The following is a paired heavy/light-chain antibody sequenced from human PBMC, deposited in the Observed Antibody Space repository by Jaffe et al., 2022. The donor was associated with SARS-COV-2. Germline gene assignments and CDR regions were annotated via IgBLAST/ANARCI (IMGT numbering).Heavy chain of an antibody. CDR3: ARGLDALSSSWYPDAFDI. CDR2: ISRTGSYI. V-gene: IGHV3-21*01. CDR1: GFSFSSNS. J-gene: IGHJ3*02. D-gene: IGHD6-13*01. Sequence: EVQLVESGGGLVKPGGSLRLSCAASGFSFSSNSMNWVRQAPGKGLEWVSSISRTGSYIYYADSVKGRFTISRDNAKNSLYLQMNSLRAEDTAVYYCARGLDALSSSWYPDAFDIWGHGTMVTVSS.
Light chain of an antibody. CDR1: QSISTY. Sequence: DIQMTQSPSSLSASVGDRVTITCRASQSISTYVNWYQQIPGRAPKLLISAASSLQSGVPSRFSGGGSGTDFTLTISSLQPEDFATYYCQQGHSTPLTFGGGTKVEIK. J-gene: IGKJ4*01. CDR2: AAS. V-gene: IGKV1-39*01. CDR3: QQGHSTPLT.